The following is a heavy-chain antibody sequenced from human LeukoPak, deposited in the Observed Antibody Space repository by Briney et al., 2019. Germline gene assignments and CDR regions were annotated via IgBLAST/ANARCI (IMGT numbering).Heavy chain of an antibody. CDR2: IIPIFGTA. CDR1: GYTFTSYG. Sequence: GASVKVSCKASGYTFTSYGLSWVRQAPGQGLEWMGGIIPIFGTAHYAQRFQGRVTLTAGKSTRTAYMELSGVRAEGTAVYFCVSGSSKFAYWSQGTLVTVSS. V-gene: IGHV1-69*06. J-gene: IGHJ4*02. CDR3: VSGSSKFAY.